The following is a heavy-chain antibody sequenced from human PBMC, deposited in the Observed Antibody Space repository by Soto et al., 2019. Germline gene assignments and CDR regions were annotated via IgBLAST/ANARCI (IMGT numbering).Heavy chain of an antibody. CDR3: ARRCLGLAFDF. CDR2: IGAIAGT. V-gene: IGHV3-13*01. D-gene: IGHD7-27*01. CDR1: GFTFSNYD. Sequence: EVQLVESGGGLVQPGGSLRLSCAASGFTFSNYDMHWVRQATGKGLEWVSAIGAIAGTYYAGSVKGRFTISRENARNSLYLQMNSLRAGDTAVYYCARRCLGLAFDFWGQGTLVTVSS. J-gene: IGHJ4*02.